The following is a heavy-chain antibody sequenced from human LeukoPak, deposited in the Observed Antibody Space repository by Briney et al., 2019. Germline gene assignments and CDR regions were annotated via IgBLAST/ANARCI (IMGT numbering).Heavy chain of an antibody. J-gene: IGHJ6*03. CDR1: GFSISSGYF. D-gene: IGHD2-15*01. Sequence: SETLSLTCTVSGFSISSGYFWGWIRQPPGKGLEWIATIYGDGRTYHNPSLDSRVTISVDTTKNHFSLKLTSVTAADTAVYYCARDHCSGGSCYLMDVWGKGTTVTVSS. V-gene: IGHV4-38-2*02. CDR2: IYGDGRT. CDR3: ARDHCSGGSCYLMDV.